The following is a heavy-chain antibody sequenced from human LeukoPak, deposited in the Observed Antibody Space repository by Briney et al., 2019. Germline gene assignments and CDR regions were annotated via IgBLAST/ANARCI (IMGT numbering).Heavy chain of an antibody. Sequence: SETLSLTCTVSGGSTSNSFWSWIRQPAGKGLEWIGRIYTDGSTNSNPSLRSRLAMSLDTSKNQFSLKLTSVTAADTAVYFCARAPSGCGGTCAFDYWGQGTLVTVSS. D-gene: IGHD2-15*01. CDR3: ARAPSGCGGTCAFDY. CDR2: IYTDGST. V-gene: IGHV4-4*07. J-gene: IGHJ4*02. CDR1: GGSTSNSF.